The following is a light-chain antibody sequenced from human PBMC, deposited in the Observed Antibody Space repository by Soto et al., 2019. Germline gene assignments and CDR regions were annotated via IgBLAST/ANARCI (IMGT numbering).Light chain of an antibody. CDR3: QQYSTWPWT. Sequence: EIVMTQSPATLSVFPGERATLSCRASQSVNSDLAWYQQQPGQPPRLLIYGASTRATGIPARFSGRGSGTDFTLTVGSLQSEDFAIYYCQQYSTWPWTFGQGTQVEI. V-gene: IGKV3-15*01. J-gene: IGKJ1*01. CDR2: GAS. CDR1: QSVNSD.